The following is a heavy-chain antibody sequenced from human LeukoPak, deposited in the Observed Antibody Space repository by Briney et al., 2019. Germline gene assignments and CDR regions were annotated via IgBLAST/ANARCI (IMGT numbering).Heavy chain of an antibody. CDR3: ARGPHFYGDYIRSFPDAFHL. CDR1: GESFSSYF. V-gene: IGHV4-34*01. CDR2: IRHGGVT. Sequence: SETLSLTCGVSGESFSSYFWSWIRQSPGEGLEWLGQIRHGGVTTYNPSLMGRVTISVDTSNNQFSLILTSVTAADTAVYYCARGPHFYGDYIRSFPDAFHLWGRGTVVSISS. D-gene: IGHD4-17*01. J-gene: IGHJ3*01.